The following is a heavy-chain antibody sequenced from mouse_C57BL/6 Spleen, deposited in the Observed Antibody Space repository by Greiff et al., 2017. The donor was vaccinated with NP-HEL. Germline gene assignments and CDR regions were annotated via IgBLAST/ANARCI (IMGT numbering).Heavy chain of an antibody. CDR2: INPNNGGT. V-gene: IGHV1-22*01. D-gene: IGHD1-1*01. CDR3: ARGGPLRSPYYAMDY. Sequence: EVQLQQSGPELVKPGASVKMSCKASGYTFTDYNMHWVKQSHGKSLEWIGYINPNNGGTSYNQKFKGKATLTVNKSSSTAYMELRSLTSEDSAVYYCARGGPLRSPYYAMDYWGQGTSVTVSS. CDR1: GYTFTDYN. J-gene: IGHJ4*01.